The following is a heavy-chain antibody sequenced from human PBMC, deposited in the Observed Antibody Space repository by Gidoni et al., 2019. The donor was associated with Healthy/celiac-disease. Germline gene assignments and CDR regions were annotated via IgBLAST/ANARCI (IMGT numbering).Heavy chain of an antibody. Sequence: EVQLFGSGAGLVQPGGSLTLSCPASVFTFTSHAMSWVRQAPGTGLEWVSAISGSGGSTYYADSVKGRFTRSRANSKNTLYLQMNSLRADDTAVYYCAKDLGEYGDYAPSPEAFDIWGQGTMVTVSS. D-gene: IGHD4-17*01. J-gene: IGHJ3*02. CDR3: AKDLGEYGDYAPSPEAFDI. CDR2: ISGSGGST. CDR1: VFTFTSHA. V-gene: IGHV3-23*01.